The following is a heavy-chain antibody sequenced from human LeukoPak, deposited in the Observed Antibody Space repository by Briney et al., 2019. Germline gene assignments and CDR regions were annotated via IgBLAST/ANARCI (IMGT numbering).Heavy chain of an antibody. Sequence: ASVKVSGKASGYTFTSYDINWVRQATGQGLEWMGWMNPNSGNTGYAQKFQGRVTMTRNTSISTAYMELSSLRSEDTAVYYCARMEVAVSAFDIWGQGTMVTVSS. CDR1: GYTFTSYD. V-gene: IGHV1-8*01. CDR2: MNPNSGNT. J-gene: IGHJ3*02. CDR3: ARMEVAVSAFDI. D-gene: IGHD6-19*01.